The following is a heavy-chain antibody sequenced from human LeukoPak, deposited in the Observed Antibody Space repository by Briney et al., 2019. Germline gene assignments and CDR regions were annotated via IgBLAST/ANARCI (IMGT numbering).Heavy chain of an antibody. Sequence: ASVKVSCKASGYTFTSYGISWVRQAPGQGLEWMGRIIPIFGTANYAQKFQGRVTITTDESTSTAYMELSSLRSEDTAVYYCARSFWSAQGDYYYYMDVWGKGTTVTVSS. V-gene: IGHV1-69*05. CDR2: IIPIFGTA. D-gene: IGHD3-3*01. J-gene: IGHJ6*03. CDR3: ARSFWSAQGDYYYYMDV. CDR1: GYTFTSYG.